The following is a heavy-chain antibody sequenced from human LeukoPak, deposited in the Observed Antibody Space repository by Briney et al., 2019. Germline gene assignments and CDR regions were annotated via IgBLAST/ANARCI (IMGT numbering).Heavy chain of an antibody. J-gene: IGHJ4*02. D-gene: IGHD3-10*01. V-gene: IGHV4-38-2*02. CDR3: ARPGSRGYFDY. CDR2: IYHSGST. CDR1: GYSISSGHY. Sequence: SETLSLTCSVSGYSISSGHYWGWNRQPPGKGLEWIGSIYHSGSTYYNPSLKSRVTISVDTSKNQFSLKLSSVTAADTAVYYCARPGSRGYFDYWGQGTLVTVSS.